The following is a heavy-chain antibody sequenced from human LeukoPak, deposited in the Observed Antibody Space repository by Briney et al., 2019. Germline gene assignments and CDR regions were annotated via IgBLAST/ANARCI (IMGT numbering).Heavy chain of an antibody. V-gene: IGHV3-21*01. J-gene: IGHJ4*02. CDR3: ARDPLFTEYYFDY. CDR1: GFTFSSYS. Sequence: GGSLRLSCAASGFTFSSYSMNWVRQAPGKGLEWVSSISSSSSYIYYADSVKGRFTISRDNAKNSLYLQMNSLRAEDTAVYYCARDPLFTEYYFDYWGQGTLVTVSS. D-gene: IGHD2-21*01. CDR2: ISSSSSYI.